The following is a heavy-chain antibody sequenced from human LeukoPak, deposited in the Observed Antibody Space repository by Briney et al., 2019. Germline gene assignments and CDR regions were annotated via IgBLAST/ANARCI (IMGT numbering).Heavy chain of an antibody. Sequence: EASVRVSCKASGYTFTGYYMHWVRQAPGQGLEWMGWINPNSGGTNYAQKLQGRVTMTTDTSTSTAYMELRSLRSDDTAVYYCARVFGGGWYYLLPNWGQGTLVTVSS. CDR3: ARVFGGGWYYLLPN. CDR1: GYTFTGYY. V-gene: IGHV1-2*02. D-gene: IGHD6-19*01. J-gene: IGHJ4*02. CDR2: INPNSGGT.